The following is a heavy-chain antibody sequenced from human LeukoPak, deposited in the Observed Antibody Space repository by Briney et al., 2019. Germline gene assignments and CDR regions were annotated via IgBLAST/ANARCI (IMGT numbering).Heavy chain of an antibody. V-gene: IGHV4-30-2*01. CDR2: IYHSGST. D-gene: IGHD3-16*01. Sequence: SQTLSLTCAVSGGSISSGGYSWSWIRQPPGKGLEWIGYIYHSGSTYYNPSLKSRVTISVDRSKNQFSLKLSSVTAADTAVYYCAREEGAGFDYWGQGTLVTVSS. CDR1: GGSISSGGYS. J-gene: IGHJ4*02. CDR3: AREEGAGFDY.